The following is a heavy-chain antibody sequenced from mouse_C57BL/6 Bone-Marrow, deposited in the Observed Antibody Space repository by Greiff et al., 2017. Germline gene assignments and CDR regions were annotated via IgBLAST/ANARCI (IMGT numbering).Heavy chain of an antibody. J-gene: IGHJ3*01. CDR2: IDPSDSET. D-gene: IGHD2-3*01. CDR1: GYTFTSYW. CDR3: ARSCARDGYRAPLAY. Sequence: VQLQQPGAELVRPGSSVKLSCKASGYTFTSYWMHWVKQRPIQGLEWIGNIDPSDSETHYNQKFTDKATLTVDKSSSPAYMQLSSLTSEDSAVYYCARSCARDGYRAPLAYWCRGTLVTVTA. V-gene: IGHV1-52*01.